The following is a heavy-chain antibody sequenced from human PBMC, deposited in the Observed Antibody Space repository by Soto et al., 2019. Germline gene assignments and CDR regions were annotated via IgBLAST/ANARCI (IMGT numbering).Heavy chain of an antibody. D-gene: IGHD3-22*01. V-gene: IGHV3-21*01. Sequence: GGSLRLSCAASGFTFSSYSMNWVRQAPGKGLEWVSSISSSSSYIYYADSVKGRFTISRDNAKNSLYLQMNSLRAEDTAVYYCARAGNYYYDSSGYFDYWGQGTLVTVSS. J-gene: IGHJ4*02. CDR1: GFTFSSYS. CDR2: ISSSSSYI. CDR3: ARAGNYYYDSSGYFDY.